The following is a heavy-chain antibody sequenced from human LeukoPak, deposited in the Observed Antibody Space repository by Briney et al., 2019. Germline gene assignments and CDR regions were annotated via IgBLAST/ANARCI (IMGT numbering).Heavy chain of an antibody. J-gene: IGHJ4*02. CDR3: ARLPDYYSRHGAPG. V-gene: IGHV4-34*01. D-gene: IGHD3-10*01. CDR1: GESLSNYY. Sequence: SETLSLTCAVYGESLSNYYWSWIRQPPGKGLEWIGEINHYRSTNYNPSLKSRITISVDTSKNQFSLKLSSVTAADTAVYYCARLPDYYSRHGAPGWGQGTLVTVSS. CDR2: INHYRST.